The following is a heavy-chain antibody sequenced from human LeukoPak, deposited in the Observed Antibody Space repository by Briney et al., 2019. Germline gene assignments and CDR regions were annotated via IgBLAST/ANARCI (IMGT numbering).Heavy chain of an antibody. J-gene: IGHJ4*02. CDR3: AKRLNHHYFEY. D-gene: IGHD6-19*01. CDR1: GFSLSSSS. Sequence: GGSLGLSCVASGFSLSSSSMAWVRQAPGGRPDWVSYIYSDSSDTYYADSVKGRFSISRDDSKNTLYLQMYSLRTEDTATYYCAKRLNHHYFEYWGRGTLVTVSS. V-gene: IGHV3-23*03. CDR2: IYSDSSDT.